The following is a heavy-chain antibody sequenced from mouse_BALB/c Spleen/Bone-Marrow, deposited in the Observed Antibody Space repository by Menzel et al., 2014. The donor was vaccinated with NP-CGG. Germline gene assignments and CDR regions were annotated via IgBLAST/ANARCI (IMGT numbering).Heavy chain of an antibody. V-gene: IGHV1-9*01. CDR1: GYTFSSYW. Sequence: VQLQQSGAELMKPGASVKISCKATGYTFSSYWIEWVKQRPGHGLEWIGEILPGSGSTNYNEKFKGKATFTADTSSNTAYMQLSCLTSEDSAVYYCARHYYGSSHFAYWGQGTLVTVSA. J-gene: IGHJ3*01. CDR3: ARHYYGSSHFAY. CDR2: ILPGSGST. D-gene: IGHD1-1*01.